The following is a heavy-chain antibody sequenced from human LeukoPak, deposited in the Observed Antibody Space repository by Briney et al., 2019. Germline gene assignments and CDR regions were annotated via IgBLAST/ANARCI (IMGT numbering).Heavy chain of an antibody. Sequence: GGALRLSCVASRFTFSSYEMNGVRQAPGRGGEWVSYISSSGSAKYYADSVQGRFTLSRDNAQDSLYLQMNSLRAEDTAVYYCARSGPVHEDTAMVRSHGMDVWGQGTTVTVSS. CDR1: RFTFSSYE. V-gene: IGHV3-48*03. J-gene: IGHJ6*02. CDR2: ISSSGSAK. CDR3: ARSGPVHEDTAMVRSHGMDV. D-gene: IGHD5-18*01.